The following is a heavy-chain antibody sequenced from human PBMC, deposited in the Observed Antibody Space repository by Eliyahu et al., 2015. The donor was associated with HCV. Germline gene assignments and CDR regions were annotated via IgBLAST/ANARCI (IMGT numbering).Heavy chain of an antibody. D-gene: IGHD2-2*01. J-gene: IGHJ6*02. Sequence: EVQLVESGGGLVQPGGSLXLSCAAXGXTFDSYXXXWVRQAPGKGLEWVSXISSSGTTIYYADSVKGRFTISRDNXKNSLYLQMNSLRAEDTAVYYCARGPYCSGATCYLFIPKGGLDVWGQGTTVTVSS. V-gene: IGHV3-48*03. CDR2: ISSSGTTI. CDR3: ARGPYCSGATCYLFIPKGGLDV. CDR1: GXTFDSYX.